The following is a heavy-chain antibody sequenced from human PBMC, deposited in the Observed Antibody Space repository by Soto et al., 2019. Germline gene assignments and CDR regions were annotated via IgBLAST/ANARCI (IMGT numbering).Heavy chain of an antibody. CDR1: GYSFTSYW. J-gene: IGHJ5*02. Sequence: GESLKISCKGSGYSFTSYWIGWVRQMPGKGLEWMGIIYPGDSDTRYSPSFQGQVTISADKSISTAYLQWSSLKVSDTAMYYCARVPRRDSSQLGHSDNWFDPWGQGTLVTVSS. CDR2: IYPGDSDT. D-gene: IGHD6-19*01. CDR3: ARVPRRDSSQLGHSDNWFDP. V-gene: IGHV5-51*01.